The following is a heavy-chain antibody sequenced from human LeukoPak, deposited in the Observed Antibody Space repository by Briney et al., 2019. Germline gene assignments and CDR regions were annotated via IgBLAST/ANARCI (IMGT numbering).Heavy chain of an antibody. CDR1: GFTFSSYG. D-gene: IGHD1-14*01. CDR2: IRYDGSNK. CDR3: AKEPADAEYFQH. J-gene: IGHJ1*01. Sequence: PGGSLRLSCAASGFTFSSYGMHWFRQAPGKGLEWVAFIRYDGSNKYYADSVKGRFTISRDNSKNTLYLQMNSLRAEDTAVYYCAKEPADAEYFQHWGQGTLVTVSS. V-gene: IGHV3-30*02.